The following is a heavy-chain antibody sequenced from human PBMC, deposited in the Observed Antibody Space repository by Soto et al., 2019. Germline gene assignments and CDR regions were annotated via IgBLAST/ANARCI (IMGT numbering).Heavy chain of an antibody. V-gene: IGHV3-11*01. CDR2: ISSSGSTI. Sequence: QVQLVESGGGLVKPGGSLRLSCAASGFTFSDYYMSWIRQAPGKGLECVSYISSSGSTIYYADSVKGRFTISRDNAENSLYLQMNSLRAEDTAVYYCARDRVRYCSSTSCYVITYWGQGTLVTVSS. D-gene: IGHD2-2*01. J-gene: IGHJ4*02. CDR3: ARDRVRYCSSTSCYVITY. CDR1: GFTFSDYY.